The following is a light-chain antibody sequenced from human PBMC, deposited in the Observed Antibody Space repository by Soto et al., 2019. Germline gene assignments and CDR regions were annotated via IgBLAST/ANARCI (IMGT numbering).Light chain of an antibody. CDR2: GAS. CDR3: QQYGSSPQFT. Sequence: EIVLTQSPGTLSLSPGERATLSCRASQSVSSSYLAWYQQKPGQAPRLLIYGASSRATGIPDRFSGSGSGTDFTLTISRLEPEDFAVYDCQQYGSSPQFTFGPGTKWISN. CDR1: QSVSSSY. J-gene: IGKJ3*01. V-gene: IGKV3-20*01.